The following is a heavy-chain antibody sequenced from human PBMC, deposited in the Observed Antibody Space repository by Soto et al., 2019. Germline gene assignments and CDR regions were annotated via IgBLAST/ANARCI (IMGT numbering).Heavy chain of an antibody. Sequence: QVQLQESGPGLVKPSQTLSLTCSVSAGSISSGGYYWNWIRQPPGKGLEWIGYIYHSGGTYSSPSLRSRVTISGDTSKNQFSLKLTSVTAADTAVYYCARDRGGYGVFDYWGQGTLVTVSS. V-gene: IGHV4-31*03. CDR1: AGSISSGGYY. CDR3: ARDRGGYGVFDY. CDR2: IYHSGGT. D-gene: IGHD5-12*01. J-gene: IGHJ4*02.